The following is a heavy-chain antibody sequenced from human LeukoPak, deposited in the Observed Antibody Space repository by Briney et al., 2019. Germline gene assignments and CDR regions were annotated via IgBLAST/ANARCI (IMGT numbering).Heavy chain of an antibody. J-gene: IGHJ6*03. V-gene: IGHV1-69*13. CDR1: GYTFTGYY. CDR2: IIPIFGTA. D-gene: IGHD4-23*01. Sequence: SVKVSCKASGYTFTGYYMHWVRQAPGQGLEWMGGIIPIFGTANYAQKFQGRVTITADESTSTAYMELSSLRSEDTAVYYCAHALNGYGGQNYYYYYMDVWGKGTTVTVSS. CDR3: AHALNGYGGQNYYYYYMDV.